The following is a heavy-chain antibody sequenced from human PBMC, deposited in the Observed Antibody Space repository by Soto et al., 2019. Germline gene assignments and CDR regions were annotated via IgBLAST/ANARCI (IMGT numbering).Heavy chain of an antibody. J-gene: IGHJ4*02. CDR1: GFTFTTYY. CDR2: ISGDGSST. CDR3: ARGGRGGFDY. V-gene: IGHV3-74*01. Sequence: GGPLRLSCAASGFTFTTYYMHWVRQAPGKGLVWVSRISGDGSSTDYADSVKGRFTPSRDNARNTLSLQMSSLRVEDTAVYYCARGGRGGFDYWGQGVLVTVSS. D-gene: IGHD3-16*01.